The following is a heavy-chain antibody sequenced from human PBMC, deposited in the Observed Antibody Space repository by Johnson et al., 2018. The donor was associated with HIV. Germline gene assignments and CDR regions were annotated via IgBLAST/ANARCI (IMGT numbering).Heavy chain of an antibody. V-gene: IGHV3-30*04. CDR2: ISYDGSNK. J-gene: IGHJ3*02. D-gene: IGHD3-16*01. Sequence: QMLLVESGGGVVQPGRSLRLSCAASGFTFSSYAMHWVRQAPGKGLEWVAVISYDGSNKYYADSVKGRFTISRDNAKNSLYLQMNSLRAEDTAVYYCARMGGRSRWAFDIWGQGTMVTVSS. CDR3: ARMGGRSRWAFDI. CDR1: GFTFSSYA.